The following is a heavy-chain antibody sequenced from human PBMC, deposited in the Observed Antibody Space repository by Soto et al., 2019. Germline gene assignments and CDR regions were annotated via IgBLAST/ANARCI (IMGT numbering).Heavy chain of an antibody. D-gene: IGHD1-1*01. J-gene: IGHJ4*02. CDR3: TSRIRTTNDN. Sequence: EVQLVESGGGLVKPGASLRLSCVASGFPFTTVWMNWVRQAPGKGPEWLGRVKTQAEGATTDYAAPAKGRFTILRDDSLNTVYLQMTSLRIEDTALYYCTSRIRTTNDNWGQGTLVTVSS. CDR1: GFPFTTVW. CDR2: VKTQAEGATT. V-gene: IGHV3-15*07.